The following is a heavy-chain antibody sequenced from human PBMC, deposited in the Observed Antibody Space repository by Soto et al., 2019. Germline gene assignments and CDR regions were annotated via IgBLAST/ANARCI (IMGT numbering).Heavy chain of an antibody. CDR3: AKAFERASGGNPVMPFFGYSQH. Sequence: LRLSCAASGFTFSSYAMSWVRQAPGKGLEWVSAISGSGGSTYYADSVKGRFTISRDNSKNTLYLQMNSLRAEDTAVYYCAKAFERASGGNPVMPFFGYSQHWGEGTLVTVP. J-gene: IGHJ1*01. V-gene: IGHV3-23*01. CDR2: ISGSGGST. D-gene: IGHD3-16*01. CDR1: GFTFSSYA.